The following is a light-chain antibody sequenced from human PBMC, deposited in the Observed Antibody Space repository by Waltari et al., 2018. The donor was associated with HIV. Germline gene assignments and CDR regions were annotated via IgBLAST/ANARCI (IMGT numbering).Light chain of an antibody. CDR2: GAS. V-gene: IGKV3-15*01. J-gene: IGKJ2*01. CDR3: QQYLNWPPHT. CDR1: QTISSN. Sequence: IVMTQSPATLSVSPGERATLSCRASQTISSNLAWYQQKPGQAPRLLIYGASTRATGIPARFSGSGSGTEFTLTISSLQSEDFAVYYCQQYLNWPPHTFGQGTKLEIK.